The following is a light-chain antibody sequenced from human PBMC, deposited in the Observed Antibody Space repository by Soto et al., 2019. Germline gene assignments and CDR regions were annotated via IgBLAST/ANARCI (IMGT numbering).Light chain of an antibody. V-gene: IGKV1-27*01. CDR2: SAS. Sequence: DVQMTQSPSSLSSSVGDRVTITCRASQGISNFVAWYQQIAGKVPKLLIHSASTLQSGVPSRLSGSGSGTDFTLTVSSMQPEDFATYYCHQSYDIPTFGQGTRLEIK. CDR1: QGISNF. J-gene: IGKJ5*01. CDR3: HQSYDIPT.